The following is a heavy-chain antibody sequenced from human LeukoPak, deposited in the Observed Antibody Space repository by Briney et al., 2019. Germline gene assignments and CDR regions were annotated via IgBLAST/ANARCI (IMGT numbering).Heavy chain of an antibody. Sequence: SETLSLTCTVSGDSISSYYWSWIRQPPGKGLEWIGYIYYSGSTNYNPSLKSRVTISVDTSKNHFSLKLSSVTAADTAVYYCARRSGTRGATVFNYYYMDVWGKGTTVTVSS. V-gene: IGHV4-59*12. D-gene: IGHD1-26*01. J-gene: IGHJ6*03. CDR3: ARRSGTRGATVFNYYYMDV. CDR2: IYYSGST. CDR1: GDSISSYY.